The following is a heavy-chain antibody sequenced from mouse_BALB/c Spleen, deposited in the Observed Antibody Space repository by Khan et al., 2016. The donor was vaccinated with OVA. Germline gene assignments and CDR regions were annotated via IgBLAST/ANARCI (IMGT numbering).Heavy chain of an antibody. D-gene: IGHD1-1*02. CDR3: ARRVLRWDFDY. V-gene: IGHV1-7*01. CDR1: GYTFINYW. CDR2: INPSTGYT. Sequence: VRLQQSGAELAKPGASVKMSCKASGYTFINYWILWVKQRPGQGLEWIGYINPSTGYTEYNQNFKDKATLTADKSSSTAYMQLSSLTSEESAVYSCARRVLRWDFDYWGQGTTLPVSS. J-gene: IGHJ2*01.